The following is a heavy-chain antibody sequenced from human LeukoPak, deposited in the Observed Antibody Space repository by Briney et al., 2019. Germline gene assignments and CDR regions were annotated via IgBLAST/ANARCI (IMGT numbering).Heavy chain of an antibody. CDR2: INHSGST. J-gene: IGHJ4*02. CDR1: GGSFSGYY. Sequence: SETLSLTCAVYGGSFSGYYWSWIRQPPGKGLEWIGEINHSGSTNYNPSLKSRVTISVDTSKNQFSLKLSSVTAADTAVYYCARGMLVDIVATTKRNFDYWGQGTLVTVSS. D-gene: IGHD5-12*01. V-gene: IGHV4-34*01. CDR3: ARGMLVDIVATTKRNFDY.